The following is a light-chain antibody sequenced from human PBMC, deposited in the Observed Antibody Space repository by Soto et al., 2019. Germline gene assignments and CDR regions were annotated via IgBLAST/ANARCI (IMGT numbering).Light chain of an antibody. J-gene: IGKJ1*01. Sequence: DIQMTESPSTLSASVGDRVTITRRASQSISSWLAWYKQKPGKAPKIMIYDASSLESGVPSRFRGSGSGTEFTLTISSLKPDDFETYYCQQYNSYPWTFGQGTKVDIK. V-gene: IGKV1-5*01. CDR2: DAS. CDR1: QSISSW. CDR3: QQYNSYPWT.